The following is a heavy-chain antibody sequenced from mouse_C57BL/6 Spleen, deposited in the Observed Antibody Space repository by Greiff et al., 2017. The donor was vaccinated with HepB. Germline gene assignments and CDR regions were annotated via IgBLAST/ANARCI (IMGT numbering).Heavy chain of an antibody. CDR1: GYTFTDYE. J-gene: IGHJ2*01. CDR2: IDPETGGT. V-gene: IGHV1-15*01. CDR3: TRSYDYDGYFDY. D-gene: IGHD2-4*01. Sequence: VKLVESGAELVRPGASVTLSCKASGYTFTDYEMHWVKQTPVHGLEWIGAIDPETGGTAYNQKFKGKAILTADKSSSTAYMELRSLTSEDSAVYYCTRSYDYDGYFDYWGQGTTLTVSS.